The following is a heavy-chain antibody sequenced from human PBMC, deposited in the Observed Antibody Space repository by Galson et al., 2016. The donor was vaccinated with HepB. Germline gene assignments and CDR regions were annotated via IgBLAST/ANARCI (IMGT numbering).Heavy chain of an antibody. J-gene: IGHJ4*02. CDR2: ISWNSGSR. CDR1: GFTVSRSY. CDR3: AKDIAVAGTRSFDC. Sequence: SLRLSCAASGFTVSRSYISWVRQAPGEGLEWVSGISWNSGSRDYADSVKGRFTISRDDAKNSLYLQMNSLGAEDTAFYYCAKDIAVAGTRSFDCWGQGTLVTVSS. D-gene: IGHD6-19*01. V-gene: IGHV3-9*01.